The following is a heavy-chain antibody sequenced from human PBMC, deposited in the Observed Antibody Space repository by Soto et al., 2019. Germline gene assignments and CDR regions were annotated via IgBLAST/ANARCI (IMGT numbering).Heavy chain of an antibody. V-gene: IGHV1-2*04. Sequence: ASVKVSCKASGYTFTGYYMHWVRQAPGQGLEWMGWINPNSGGTNYAQKFQGWVTMTRDTSISTAYMELSRLRSDDTAVYYCARVGYSSSWLTRSDLDDAFDIWGQGTMVTISS. CDR3: ARVGYSSSWLTRSDLDDAFDI. D-gene: IGHD6-13*01. J-gene: IGHJ3*02. CDR1: GYTFTGYY. CDR2: INPNSGGT.